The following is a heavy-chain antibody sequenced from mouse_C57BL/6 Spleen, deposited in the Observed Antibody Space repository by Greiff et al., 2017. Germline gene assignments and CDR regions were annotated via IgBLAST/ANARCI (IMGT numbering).Heavy chain of an antibody. V-gene: IGHV1-80*01. Sequence: VQLQQSGAELVKPGASVKISCKASGYAFSSYWMNWVKQRPGKGLEWIGQIYPGDGDTNYNGKFKGKATLTADKYSSTAYMQLSSLTSEDSAVYFCARGGSYYGSSYGYFDVWGTGTTVTVSS. CDR1: GYAFSSYW. J-gene: IGHJ1*03. CDR3: ARGGSYYGSSYGYFDV. D-gene: IGHD1-1*01. CDR2: IYPGDGDT.